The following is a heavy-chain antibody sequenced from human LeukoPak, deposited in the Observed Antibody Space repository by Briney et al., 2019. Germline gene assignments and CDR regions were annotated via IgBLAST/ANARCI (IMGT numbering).Heavy chain of an antibody. CDR2: IRSKANSYAT. Sequence: PGGSLRLSCAASGFTFSGSAMHWIRQASGKGLEWVGRIRSKANSYATAYAASVKGRFTISRDDSKNTAYLQMNSLKTEDTAVYYCTSPRGDYGDRRSDYWGQGTLVTVSS. D-gene: IGHD4-17*01. V-gene: IGHV3-73*01. CDR1: GFTFSGSA. J-gene: IGHJ4*02. CDR3: TSPRGDYGDRRSDY.